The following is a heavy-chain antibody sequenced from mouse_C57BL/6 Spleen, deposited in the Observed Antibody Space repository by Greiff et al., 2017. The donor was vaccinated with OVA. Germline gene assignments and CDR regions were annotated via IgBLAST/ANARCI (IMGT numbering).Heavy chain of an antibody. Sequence: QVQLQQSGAELVKPGASVKLSCKASGYTFTSYWMHWVKQRPGQGLEWIGMIHPNSGSTNYNEKFKSKATLTVDKSSSTAYMQLSRLTSEDSAVYDWARWPRDRDFDYWGQGTTLTVSS. J-gene: IGHJ2*01. CDR2: IHPNSGST. V-gene: IGHV1-64*01. CDR3: ARWPRDRDFDY. D-gene: IGHD3-3*01. CDR1: GYTFTSYW.